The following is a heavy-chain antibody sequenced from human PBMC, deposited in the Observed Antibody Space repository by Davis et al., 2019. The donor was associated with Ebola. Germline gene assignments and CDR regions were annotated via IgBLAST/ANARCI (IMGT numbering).Heavy chain of an antibody. D-gene: IGHD3-10*01. J-gene: IGHJ4*02. Sequence: MPSETLSLTCTVSGGSISSSSYYWGWIRQPPGKGLEWIGSIYYSGSTYYNPSLKSRVTISVDTSKNQFSLKLSSVTAADTAVYYCARQVVRGVTMIDYWGQGTLVTVSS. V-gene: IGHV4-39*01. CDR1: GGSISSSSYY. CDR2: IYYSGST. CDR3: ARQVVRGVTMIDY.